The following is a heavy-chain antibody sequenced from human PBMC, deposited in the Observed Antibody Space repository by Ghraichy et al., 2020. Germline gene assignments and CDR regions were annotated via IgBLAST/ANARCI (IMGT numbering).Heavy chain of an antibody. Sequence: ASVKVSCKASGYTFTSYGISWVRQAPGQGLEWMGWISAYNGNTNYAQKLQGRVTMTTDTSTSTAYMELRSLRSDDTAVYYCAREEFAAAGRYYYYYGMDVWGQGTTVTVSS. CDR2: ISAYNGNT. CDR1: GYTFTSYG. CDR3: AREEFAAAGRYYYYYGMDV. V-gene: IGHV1-18*01. D-gene: IGHD6-13*01. J-gene: IGHJ6*02.